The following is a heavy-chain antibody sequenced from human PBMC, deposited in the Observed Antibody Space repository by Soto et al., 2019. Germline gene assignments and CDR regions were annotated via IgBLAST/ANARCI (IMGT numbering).Heavy chain of an antibody. J-gene: IGHJ5*02. CDR1: GGSISSGGYY. V-gene: IGHV4-31*03. D-gene: IGHD2-15*01. Sequence: PSETLSLTCTVSGGSISSGGYYWSWIRQHPGKGLEWIGYIYYSGSTYYNPSLKSRVTISVDTSKNQFSLKLSSVTAADTAVYYCAREGRVVWNWFDPWGQGTLVTAPQ. CDR3: AREGRVVWNWFDP. CDR2: IYYSGST.